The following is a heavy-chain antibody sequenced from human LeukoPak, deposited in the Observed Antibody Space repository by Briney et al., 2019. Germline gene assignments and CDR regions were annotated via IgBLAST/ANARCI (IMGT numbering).Heavy chain of an antibody. CDR3: AKDLLVRGKLYYYMDV. J-gene: IGHJ6*03. Sequence: GGSLRLSCAASGFTVSTNYMSWVRQAPGKGLEWVSVIYSGGSTYYADSVKGRFTISRDNSKNTLYLQMNSLRAEDMALYYCAKDLLVRGKLYYYMDVWGKGTTVTVSS. V-gene: IGHV3-53*05. CDR1: GFTVSTNY. CDR2: IYSGGST. D-gene: IGHD3-10*01.